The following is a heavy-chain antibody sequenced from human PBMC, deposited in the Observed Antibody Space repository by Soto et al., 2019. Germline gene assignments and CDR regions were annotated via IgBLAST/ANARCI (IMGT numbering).Heavy chain of an antibody. CDR1: GGSISSYY. V-gene: IGHV4-59*01. D-gene: IGHD5-12*01. CDR3: ARQEGGYSGYDLPGNFDY. J-gene: IGHJ4*02. Sequence: SETLSLTCTVSGGSISSYYWSWIRQPPGKGLEWIGYIYYSGSTNYNPSLKSRVTISVDTSKNQFSLKLSSVTAADTAVYYCARQEGGYSGYDLPGNFDYWGQGTLVTVSS. CDR2: IYYSGST.